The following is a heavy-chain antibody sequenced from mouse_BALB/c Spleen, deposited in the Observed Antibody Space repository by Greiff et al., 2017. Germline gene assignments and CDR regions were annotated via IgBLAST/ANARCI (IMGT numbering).Heavy chain of an antibody. Sequence: QVQLQQSGAELVRPGVSVKISCKGSGYTFTDYAMHWVKQSHAKSLEWIGVISTYYGDASYNQKFKGKATLTVDKSSSTAYMHLNSLTSEDSAVYYCARSWGGGYAMDYWGQGTSVTVSS. V-gene: IGHV1S137*01. CDR2: ISTYYGDA. J-gene: IGHJ4*01. CDR3: ARSWGGGYAMDY. CDR1: GYTFTDYA.